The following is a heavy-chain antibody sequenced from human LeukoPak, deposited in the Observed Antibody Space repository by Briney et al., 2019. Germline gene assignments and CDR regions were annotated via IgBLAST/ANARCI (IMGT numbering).Heavy chain of an antibody. J-gene: IGHJ3*02. CDR2: IYHSGST. D-gene: IGHD3-3*01. CDR1: GGSISSGGYS. V-gene: IGHV4-30-2*05. Sequence: SQTLSLTCAVSGGSISSGGYSWSWIRQPPGKGLEWIGYIYHSGSTYYNPSLKSRVTISVDTSKNQFSLKLSSVTAADTAVYYCARVRGRITIFGVVMPDAFDIWGQGTMVTVSS. CDR3: ARVRGRITIFGVVMPDAFDI.